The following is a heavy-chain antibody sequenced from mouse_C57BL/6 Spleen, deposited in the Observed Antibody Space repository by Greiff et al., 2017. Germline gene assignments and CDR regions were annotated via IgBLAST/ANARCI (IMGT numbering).Heavy chain of an antibody. V-gene: IGHV1-81*01. CDR2: IYPRSGNT. J-gene: IGHJ2*01. CDR3: ARDYGEVYYFDY. CDR1: GYTFTSYG. D-gene: IGHD1-1*01. Sequence: QVHVKQSGAELARPGASVKLSCKASGYTFTSYGISWVKQRTGQGLEWIGEIYPRSGNTYYNEKFKGKATLTADKSSSTAYMELRSLTSEDSAVYFCARDYGEVYYFDYWGQGTTLTVSS.